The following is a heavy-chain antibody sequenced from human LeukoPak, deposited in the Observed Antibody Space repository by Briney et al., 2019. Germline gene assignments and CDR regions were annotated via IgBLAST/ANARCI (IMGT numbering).Heavy chain of an antibody. CDR2: IYYSGST. CDR3: ARVRGSYGFDYFDY. Sequence: SETLSLTCTVSGDSISSYYCSWIRQPPGKGLEWIGYIYYSGSTSYNPSLKSRVTISVDTSKNQFSLKLSSVIAADTAVYYCARVRGSYGFDYFDYWGQGTLVTVSS. J-gene: IGHJ4*02. V-gene: IGHV4-59*01. CDR1: GDSISSYY. D-gene: IGHD1-26*01.